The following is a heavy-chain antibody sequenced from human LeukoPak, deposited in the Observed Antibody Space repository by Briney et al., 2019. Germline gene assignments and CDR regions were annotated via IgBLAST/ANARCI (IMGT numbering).Heavy chain of an antibody. CDR2: LSYDGSNE. J-gene: IGHJ4*02. D-gene: IGHD3-10*01. Sequence: GGSLRLSCAASGFPFSSYGMHWVRQAPGKGLEWVAVLSYDGSNEYYADSVKGRFTISRDNSKNTLYLQMNSLRVEDTAVYYCAGSWFYRDYFVYWGQGTLVTVSS. V-gene: IGHV3-30*03. CDR1: GFPFSSYG. CDR3: AGSWFYRDYFVY.